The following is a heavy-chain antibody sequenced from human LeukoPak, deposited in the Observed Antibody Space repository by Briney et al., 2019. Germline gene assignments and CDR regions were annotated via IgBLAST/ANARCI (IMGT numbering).Heavy chain of an antibody. J-gene: IGHJ4*02. Sequence: PGGSLRLSCAASGVPFSSYWMHWVRQTPGKGLVWVSRINSGGSGTSYADSVKGRLTISRDNAKNTLYLQMNSLRAEDTALYYCATSLGPLTEYWGQGTLVTVSS. CDR1: GVPFSSYW. CDR2: INSGGSGT. D-gene: IGHD7-27*01. V-gene: IGHV3-74*01. CDR3: ATSLGPLTEY.